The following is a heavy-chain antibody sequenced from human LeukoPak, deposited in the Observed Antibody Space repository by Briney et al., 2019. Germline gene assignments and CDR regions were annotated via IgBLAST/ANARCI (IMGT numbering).Heavy chain of an antibody. CDR1: GGSISSTSYH. Sequence: SETLSLTCTVSGGSISSTSYHWAWIRQPPGKGLEWIATVYYTGSAYYNPSLKSRVTISVDTSKSQFSLKLSSVTTADTALYYCARYASGSYYWFDPWGQGTVVTVSS. CDR2: VYYTGSA. D-gene: IGHD3-10*01. J-gene: IGHJ5*02. CDR3: ARYASGSYYWFDP. V-gene: IGHV4-39*01.